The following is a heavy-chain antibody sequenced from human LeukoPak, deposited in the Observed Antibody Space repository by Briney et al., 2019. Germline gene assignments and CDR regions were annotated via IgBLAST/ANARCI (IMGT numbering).Heavy chain of an antibody. CDR1: GYTFSSYD. Sequence: ASVTVSCKASGYTFSSYDINWVRQARGHGLEWMGWMNPSTGTTGYAQRFQGRVTMTTNTSISTAYMELSSLKSEDTAVYYCARAGEMATIGFWPVDYWGQGTLVTVSS. D-gene: IGHD5-24*01. J-gene: IGHJ4*02. CDR3: ARAGEMATIGFWPVDY. CDR2: MNPSTGTT. V-gene: IGHV1-8*01.